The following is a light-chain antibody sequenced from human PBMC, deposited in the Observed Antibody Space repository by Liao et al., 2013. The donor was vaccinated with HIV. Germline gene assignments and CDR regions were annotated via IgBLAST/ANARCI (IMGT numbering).Light chain of an antibody. CDR2: YDN. CDR1: NIGSNS. J-gene: IGLJ1*01. CDR3: QVWDSSREV. V-gene: IGLV3-21*01. Sequence: SYELTQPPSVSVAPGKTATITCGGNNIGSNSVHWYQQKPGQAPVLVIYYDNDRPSGIPERFSGSNSGNTATLTISRVEGGDEADYYCQVWDSSREVFGTGTKVTVL.